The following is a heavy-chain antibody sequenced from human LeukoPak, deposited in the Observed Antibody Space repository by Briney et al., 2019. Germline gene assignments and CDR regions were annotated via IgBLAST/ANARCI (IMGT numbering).Heavy chain of an antibody. J-gene: IGHJ4*02. V-gene: IGHV1-24*01. CDR1: GYTLTELS. CDR3: ATFVVGATIVDY. D-gene: IGHD1-26*01. CDR2: FDPEDGET. Sequence: GASVKVSCKVSGYTLTELSMHWVRQAPGKGLEWMGGFDPEDGETIYAQKLQGRVTMTEDTSTDTAYMEVSSLRSEDTAVYYCATFVVGATIVDYWGQGTLVTVSS.